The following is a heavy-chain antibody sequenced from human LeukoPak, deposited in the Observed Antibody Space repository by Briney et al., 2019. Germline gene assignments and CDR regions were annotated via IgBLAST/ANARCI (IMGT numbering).Heavy chain of an antibody. CDR1: GGSISSHS. V-gene: IGHV4-59*11. J-gene: IGHJ6*03. CDR3: ARVVATIRDYYYYMDV. D-gene: IGHD5-12*01. CDR2: IYYSGST. Sequence: SETLSLTCTVSGGSISSHSWSWIRQPPGKGLEWIGYIYYSGSTNYNPSLKSRLTISVDTSKNQLSLKLSSVTAADTAVYYCARVVATIRDYYYYMDVWGKGTTVTVSS.